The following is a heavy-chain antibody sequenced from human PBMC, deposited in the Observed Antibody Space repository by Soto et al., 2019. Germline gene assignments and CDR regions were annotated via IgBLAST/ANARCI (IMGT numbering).Heavy chain of an antibody. V-gene: IGHV3-74*01. D-gene: IGHD6-13*01. J-gene: IGHJ3*02. CDR2: INRDGSTI. CDR3: ARVADCTYCSNCNGRAAFDM. Sequence: EVQLVESGGGLAQPGGSLRLSCAASGFTLSSHWMHWVRQAPGKGLVWVSRINRDGSTINYDDSVRGRYTISRDNAKNTLSLQMNSLRAEDTAVYYCARVADCTYCSNCNGRAAFDMWGQGTMVTVSS. CDR1: GFTLSSHW.